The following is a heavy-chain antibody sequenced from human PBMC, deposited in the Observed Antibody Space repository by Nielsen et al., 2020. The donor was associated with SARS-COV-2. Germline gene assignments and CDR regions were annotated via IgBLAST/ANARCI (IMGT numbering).Heavy chain of an antibody. Sequence: GGSLRLSCAASGLSLRSYTMHWVRQAPGKGLEWVSSIYSSGTYTNYADSVKGRFTISRDNAKNSLFLQMDSLGAEDTAVYFCARCNGPYWYFDLWGRGTQVTVSS. J-gene: IGHJ2*01. CDR3: ARCNGPYWYFDL. D-gene: IGHD2-8*01. CDR1: GLSLRSYT. CDR2: IYSSGTYT. V-gene: IGHV3-21*01.